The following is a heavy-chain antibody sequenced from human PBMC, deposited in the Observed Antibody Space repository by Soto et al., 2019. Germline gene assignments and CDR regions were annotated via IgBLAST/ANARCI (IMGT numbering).Heavy chain of an antibody. CDR1: GFTFSSYG. Sequence: QVQLVESGGGVVQPGRSLRLSCAASGFTFSSYGMHWVRQAPGKGLEWVAVISYDGSNKYYADSVKGRFTISRDNSKNTLYLQMNSLIAEDTAVYYCAVTRRNDYYYYYGMDVWGQGTTVTVSS. J-gene: IGHJ6*02. D-gene: IGHD1-1*01. V-gene: IGHV3-30*03. CDR2: ISYDGSNK. CDR3: AVTRRNDYYYYYGMDV.